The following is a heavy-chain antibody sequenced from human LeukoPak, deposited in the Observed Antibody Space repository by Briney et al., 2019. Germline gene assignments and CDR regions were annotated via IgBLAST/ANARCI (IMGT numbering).Heavy chain of an antibody. D-gene: IGHD5-12*01. CDR1: GGSFSGYY. Sequence: PSETLSLTCAVYGGSFSGYYWSWIRQPPGKGLEWIGEINHSGSTNYNPSLKSRVTISVDTSKNQFSLKLSSVTAADTAVYYCARLGYSGYDIFDYWGQGTLVTVSS. J-gene: IGHJ4*02. V-gene: IGHV4-34*01. CDR3: ARLGYSGYDIFDY. CDR2: INHSGST.